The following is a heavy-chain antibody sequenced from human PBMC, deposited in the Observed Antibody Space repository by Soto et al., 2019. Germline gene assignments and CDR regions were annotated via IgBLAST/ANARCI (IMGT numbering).Heavy chain of an antibody. J-gene: IGHJ4*02. D-gene: IGHD3-22*01. CDR3: ARGLNYYDSSGYYFSAYYFDY. CDR2: INHSGST. Sequence: SETLSLTCAVYGGSFSGYYWSWIRQPPGKGLEWIGEINHSGSTNYNPSLKSRVTISVDTSKNQFSLKLSSVTAADTAVYYCARGLNYYDSSGYYFSAYYFDYWGQGTLVTVSS. CDR1: GGSFSGYY. V-gene: IGHV4-34*01.